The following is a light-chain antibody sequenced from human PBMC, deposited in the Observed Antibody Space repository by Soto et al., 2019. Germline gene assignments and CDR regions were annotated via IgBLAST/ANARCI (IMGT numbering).Light chain of an antibody. V-gene: IGKV1-27*01. Sequence: DVQMTQSPSSLSASVGDRVTITCRASQGISKYLAWYQQKPGKVPRLLIYVASTLQSGVPSRFSGSGSGTDFILTISSLQPEDVATYYCQKYDSAPWTFGQGTKVDIK. CDR1: QGISKY. CDR2: VAS. J-gene: IGKJ1*01. CDR3: QKYDSAPWT.